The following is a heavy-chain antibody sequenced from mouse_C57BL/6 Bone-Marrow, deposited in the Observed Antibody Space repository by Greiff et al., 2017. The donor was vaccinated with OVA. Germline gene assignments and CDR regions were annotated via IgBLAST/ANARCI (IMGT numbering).Heavy chain of an antibody. CDR3: ARRGYDDWYFDV. Sequence: VQVVESGPELVKPGASVKISCKASGYSFTSYYIHWVKQRPGQGLEWIGWIYPGSGNTKYNEKFKGKATLTADTSSSTAYMQLSSLTSEDSAVYYCARRGYDDWYFDVWGTGTTVTVSS. CDR2: IYPGSGNT. V-gene: IGHV1-66*01. CDR1: GYSFTSYY. D-gene: IGHD2-2*01. J-gene: IGHJ1*03.